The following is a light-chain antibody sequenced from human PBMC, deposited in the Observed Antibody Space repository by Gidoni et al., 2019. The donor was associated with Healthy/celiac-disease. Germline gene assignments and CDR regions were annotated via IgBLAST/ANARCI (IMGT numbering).Light chain of an antibody. V-gene: IGKV1-39*01. Sequence: DIQMTQSPSSLSASVGDRVTITCRASQSISSYLNWYQQKPGKAPKLLIYAASSLQSGVPSRFSGSVSGTDFTLTISSLQPEDFATYYCQQSYSTPRDTFGQGTKLEIK. CDR2: AAS. CDR3: QQSYSTPRDT. CDR1: QSISSY. J-gene: IGKJ2*01.